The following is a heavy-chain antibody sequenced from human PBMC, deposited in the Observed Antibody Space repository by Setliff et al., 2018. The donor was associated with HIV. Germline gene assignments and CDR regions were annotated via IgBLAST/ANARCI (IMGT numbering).Heavy chain of an antibody. D-gene: IGHD6-19*01. CDR1: GGSLNSGGYY. Sequence: SETLSLTCTVSGGSLNSGGYYWSWIRQQPGKGLEWIGYIYNSGSTYYNPSLKSRVTISVDTSKRHFSLKLYSVTAADTAVYYCARGDWYDFFDYWGQGTLVTVSS. V-gene: IGHV4-31*03. CDR3: ARGDWYDFFDY. CDR2: IYNSGST. J-gene: IGHJ4*02.